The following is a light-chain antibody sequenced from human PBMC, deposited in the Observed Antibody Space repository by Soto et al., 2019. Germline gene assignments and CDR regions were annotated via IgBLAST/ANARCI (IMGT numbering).Light chain of an antibody. J-gene: IGKJ2*01. V-gene: IGKV1-5*01. CDR2: DAS. CDR1: QSISSW. CDR3: QQYDSYLYT. Sequence: DIQMTQSPSTLSASVGDRVTITCRASQSISSWLAWYQQKPGKVPKLLIYDASSLESGVPSGFSGSGSGTEFTLSISSLQTDDFATYYWQQYDSYLYTFGQGTKLVIK.